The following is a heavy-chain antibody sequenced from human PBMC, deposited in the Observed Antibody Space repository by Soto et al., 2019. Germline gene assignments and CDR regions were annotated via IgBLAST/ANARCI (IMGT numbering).Heavy chain of an antibody. Sequence: ASVKVSCKTSGYTFSNYGITWVRQAPGQPLEWLGWISLYSDGTNYAQKFQGRVSMTSDTSTTTAYMELRSLRSDDTAVYYCARVVPGAEAWFGPWGQGTLVTVSS. D-gene: IGHD2-2*01. CDR2: ISLYSDGT. J-gene: IGHJ5*02. CDR3: ARVVPGAEAWFGP. V-gene: IGHV1-18*01. CDR1: GYTFSNYG.